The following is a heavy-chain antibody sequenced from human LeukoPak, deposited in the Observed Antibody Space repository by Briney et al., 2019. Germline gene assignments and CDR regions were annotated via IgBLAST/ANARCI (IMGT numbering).Heavy chain of an antibody. J-gene: IGHJ4*02. Sequence: SETLSLTCTVSGGSISSSSSYWGWIRQPPGKGLEWIGSIYYSGSSFDNPALKSRVTISVDTSKNQFSLKLSSVTAADTAVYYCARATYDYVWTLDYWGQGTLVTVSS. D-gene: IGHD3-16*01. V-gene: IGHV4-39*01. CDR3: ARATYDYVWTLDY. CDR1: GGSISSSSSY. CDR2: IYYSGSS.